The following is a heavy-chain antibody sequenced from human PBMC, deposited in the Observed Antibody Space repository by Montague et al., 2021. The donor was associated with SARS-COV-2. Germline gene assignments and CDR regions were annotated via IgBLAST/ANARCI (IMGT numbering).Heavy chain of an antibody. CDR2: THPWGGT. V-gene: IGHV4-4*02. CDR1: GGSITSENW. J-gene: IGHJ4*01. CDR3: PGHPVWQQLLT. D-gene: IGHD6-13*01. Sequence: SETLSLTCAVSGGSITSENWWSWVRQPPGKVLGWIAETHPWGGTNYHPSLRSRVTILLDNSKNQFSLVLTSVTAADTAMYYGPGHPVWQQLLTWGQGTLVSVSS.